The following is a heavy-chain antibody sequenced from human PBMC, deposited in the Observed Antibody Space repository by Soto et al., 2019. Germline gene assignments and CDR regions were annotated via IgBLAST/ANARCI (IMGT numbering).Heavy chain of an antibody. V-gene: IGHV3-30-3*01. Sequence: LRLSCAASGFTFSSFAMHWVRQAPGKGLEWVALISDDGNNKYYSDSVKGRFTVSRDNSKSTLYVQMNSLRGEDTAVYYCARVEQWLYIAKYWGQGTLVTVSS. CDR3: ARVEQWLYIAKY. D-gene: IGHD6-19*01. CDR2: ISDDGNNK. CDR1: GFTFSSFA. J-gene: IGHJ4*02.